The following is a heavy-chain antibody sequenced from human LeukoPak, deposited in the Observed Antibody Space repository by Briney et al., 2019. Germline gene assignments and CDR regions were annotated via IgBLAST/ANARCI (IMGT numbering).Heavy chain of an antibody. Sequence: PSETLSLTCAVYGGSFSGYYWGWIRQPPGKGLEWIGSIYHSGSTYYNPSLKSRVTISVDTSKNQFSLKLSSVTAADTAVYYCASPSTIGYSSAWYVLADAFDIWGQGTMVTVSS. CDR1: GGSFSGYY. CDR3: ASPSTIGYSSAWYVLADAFDI. D-gene: IGHD6-19*01. V-gene: IGHV4-38-2*01. CDR2: IYHSGST. J-gene: IGHJ3*02.